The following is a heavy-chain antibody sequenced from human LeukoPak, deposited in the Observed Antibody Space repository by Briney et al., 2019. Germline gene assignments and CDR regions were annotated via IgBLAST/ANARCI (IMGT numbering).Heavy chain of an antibody. Sequence: ASVKVSCKSSGYTFTGYSMHWVRQAPGQGLEWMGWINPNSGGTNYAQEFQGRVTVTRDTSINTAYIELSRLTSDDTAVYYCARGRSYDILTGYLFDHWGQGTLVTVSS. CDR2: INPNSGGT. V-gene: IGHV1-2*02. CDR1: GYTFTGYS. J-gene: IGHJ4*02. CDR3: ARGRSYDILTGYLFDH. D-gene: IGHD3-9*01.